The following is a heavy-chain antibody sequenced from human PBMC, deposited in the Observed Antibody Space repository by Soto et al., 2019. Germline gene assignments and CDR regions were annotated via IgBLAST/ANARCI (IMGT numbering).Heavy chain of an antibody. CDR1: GGPISSRSNY. J-gene: IGHJ4*02. Sequence: SETLSLTCTVSGGPISSRSNYWGWIRQPPGKGLEWIGNIYYSGSTYYHPSLKSRVTISADTSKNQLSLKVTSVTAADTAVYYCARLRPGNPYLDYWGPGTLVTVSS. V-gene: IGHV4-39*01. D-gene: IGHD4-4*01. CDR3: ARLRPGNPYLDY. CDR2: IYYSGST.